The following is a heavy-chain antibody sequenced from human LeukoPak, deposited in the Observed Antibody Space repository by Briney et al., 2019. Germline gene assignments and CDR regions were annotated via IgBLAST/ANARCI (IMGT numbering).Heavy chain of an antibody. D-gene: IGHD3-16*01. Sequence: SETLSLTCTVSGGSISSYYWSWIRQPPGKGLEWIGYIYYSGSTNYNPSLKSRVTISVDTSKNQFSLKLSSVTAADTAVYYCARDRRRVGSRLITVHYYYYGMDVWGQGTTVTVSS. J-gene: IGHJ6*02. V-gene: IGHV4-59*01. CDR3: ARDRRRVGSRLITVHYYYYGMDV. CDR2: IYYSGST. CDR1: GGSISSYY.